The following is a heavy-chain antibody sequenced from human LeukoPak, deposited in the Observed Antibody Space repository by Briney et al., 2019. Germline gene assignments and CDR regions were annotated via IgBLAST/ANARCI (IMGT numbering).Heavy chain of an antibody. CDR3: ARDPPQYYDFAIYGMDV. V-gene: IGHV1-69*13. CDR2: IIPIFGTA. D-gene: IGHD3-3*01. Sequence: ASVKVSCKASGGTLSSYAISWVRQAPGQGLEWMGGIIPIFGTANYAQKFQGRVTITADESTSTAYMELSSLRSEDTAVYYCARDPPQYYDFAIYGMDVWGQGTTVTVSS. CDR1: GGTLSSYA. J-gene: IGHJ6*02.